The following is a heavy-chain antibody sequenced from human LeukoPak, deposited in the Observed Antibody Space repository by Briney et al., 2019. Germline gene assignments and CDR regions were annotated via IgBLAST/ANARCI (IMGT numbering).Heavy chain of an antibody. CDR2: IYPGDSDT. CDR1: GSTFTSYW. Sequence: NRGESLQISCQCSGSTFTSYWIGWVRQLPGKGLEWMGIIYPGDSDTRYSPSFQGQVTISADKSISTAYLQWSSLKASDTAMYYCARRATTGTPLYYYYYMDVWGKGTTVTVSS. V-gene: IGHV5-51*01. D-gene: IGHD1-1*01. J-gene: IGHJ6*03. CDR3: ARRATTGTPLYYYYYMDV.